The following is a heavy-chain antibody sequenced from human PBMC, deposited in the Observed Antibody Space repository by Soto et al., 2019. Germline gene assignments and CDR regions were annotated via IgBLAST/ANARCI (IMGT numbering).Heavy chain of an antibody. J-gene: IGHJ4*02. CDR3: ARGGDWQFDY. Sequence: QVQLQESGPGLVKPSGTLSLTCAVSGDSISSDKWWSGVRQPPGKGLEWIGEIHHSGRTNYNPSLKSRVTILVEKSKNQVSLELSSMTAADTAVYYCARGGDWQFDYWGQGTRVTVSS. CDR1: GDSISSDKW. V-gene: IGHV4-4*02. CDR2: IHHSGRT. D-gene: IGHD2-21*02.